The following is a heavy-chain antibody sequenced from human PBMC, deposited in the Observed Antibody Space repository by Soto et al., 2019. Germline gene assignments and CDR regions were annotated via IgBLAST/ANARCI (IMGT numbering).Heavy chain of an antibody. Sequence: QVQLVESGGGVVQPGRSLRLSCAASGFTFSSYGMHWVRQAPGKGLEWVAVIWYDGSNKYYADSVKGRFTISRDNSKNTLYLQMNSLRAEDTAVYYCAREGAPGSHDDYGMDVWGQGTTVTVSS. V-gene: IGHV3-33*01. CDR2: IWYDGSNK. CDR1: GFTFSSYG. D-gene: IGHD1-26*01. CDR3: AREGAPGSHDDYGMDV. J-gene: IGHJ6*02.